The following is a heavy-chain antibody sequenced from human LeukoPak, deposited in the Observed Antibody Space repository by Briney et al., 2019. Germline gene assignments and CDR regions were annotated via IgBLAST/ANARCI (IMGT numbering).Heavy chain of an antibody. CDR3: AKAYYDSSGYYSYDY. V-gene: IGHV3-23*01. CDR1: VFTFSSLA. CDR2: SSGSGAST. D-gene: IGHD3-22*01. J-gene: IGHJ4*02. Sequence: VGSLRLSCAASVFTFSSLAMTWVRQAPGKGREWGSVSSGSGASTYYADSVRGRCTISRHNSKNTLYLQINSLRAEHTAVYYCAKAYYDSSGYYSYDYCGKGTLVTVSS.